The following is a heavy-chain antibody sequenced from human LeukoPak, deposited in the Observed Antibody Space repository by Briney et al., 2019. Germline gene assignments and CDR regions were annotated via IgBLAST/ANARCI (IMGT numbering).Heavy chain of an antibody. Sequence: SETLSLTCTVSGGSISSSSYYWGWIRQPPGKGLEWIGSIYYSGSTYYNPSLKSRVTISVDTSKNQFSLKLSSVTAADTAVYYCARLSSGWSYAFDIWGQGTMVTVSS. V-gene: IGHV4-39*01. J-gene: IGHJ3*02. CDR2: IYYSGST. CDR3: ARLSSGWSYAFDI. D-gene: IGHD6-19*01. CDR1: GGSISSSSYY.